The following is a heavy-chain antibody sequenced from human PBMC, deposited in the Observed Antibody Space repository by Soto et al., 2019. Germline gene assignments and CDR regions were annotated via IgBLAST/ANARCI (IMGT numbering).Heavy chain of an antibody. CDR1: GFTVSSNW. V-gene: IGHV3-7*03. Sequence: EVQLVESGGGLVQPGGSLRLSCAASGFTVSSNWMSWVRQAPGKGLEWVANIKQDGSAKYYVYSEKGRFTISRDNANNSLYLKMNRLSAEDTAVYYCARDDILTGYHYWGQGTLVTVSS. D-gene: IGHD3-9*01. J-gene: IGHJ4*02. CDR2: IKQDGSAK. CDR3: ARDDILTGYHY.